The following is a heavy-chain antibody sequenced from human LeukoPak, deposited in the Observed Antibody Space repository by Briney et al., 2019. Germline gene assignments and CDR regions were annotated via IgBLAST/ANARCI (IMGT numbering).Heavy chain of an antibody. Sequence: SETLSLTCTVSGGSISSGNYYWGWIRQPPGKGLEWIGEINHSGSTNYNPSLKSRVTISVDTSKNQFSLKLSSVTAADTAVYYCARFVPRYDSSGRDYWGQGTLVTVSS. CDR2: INHSGST. CDR3: ARFVPRYDSSGRDY. J-gene: IGHJ4*02. CDR1: GGSISSGNYY. V-gene: IGHV4-39*07. D-gene: IGHD3-22*01.